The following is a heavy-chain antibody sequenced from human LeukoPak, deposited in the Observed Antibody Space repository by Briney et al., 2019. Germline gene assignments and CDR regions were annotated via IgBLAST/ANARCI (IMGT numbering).Heavy chain of an antibody. V-gene: IGHV3-23*01. Sequence: PGGSLRLSCAASGFTFSSYAMSWVRQAPGKGLEWASAISGSGGSTYYADSVKGRFTISRDNSKNTLYLQMNSLRAEDTAVYYCAKLPLQDYRGNWFDPWGQGTLVTVSS. CDR1: GFTFSSYA. D-gene: IGHD4-11*01. J-gene: IGHJ5*02. CDR3: AKLPLQDYRGNWFDP. CDR2: ISGSGGST.